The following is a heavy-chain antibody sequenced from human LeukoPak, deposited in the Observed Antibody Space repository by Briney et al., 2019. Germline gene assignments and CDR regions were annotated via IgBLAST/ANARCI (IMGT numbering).Heavy chain of an antibody. CDR2: ISGSGGST. V-gene: IGHV3-23*01. Sequence: GGSLRLSCAASGFTFSSYGMHWVRQAPGKGLEWVSAISGSGGSTYYADSVKGRFTISRDNSKNTLYLQMNSLRAEDTAVYYCAKENSGWYADPVYFDYWGQGTLVTVSS. CDR3: AKENSGWYADPVYFDY. D-gene: IGHD6-19*01. J-gene: IGHJ4*02. CDR1: GFTFSSYG.